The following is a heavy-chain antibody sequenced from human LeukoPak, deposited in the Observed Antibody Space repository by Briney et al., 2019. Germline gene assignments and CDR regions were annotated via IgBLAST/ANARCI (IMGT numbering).Heavy chain of an antibody. V-gene: IGHV3-74*01. D-gene: IGHD3-10*01. CDR2: IDTDGSST. J-gene: IGHJ4*02. Sequence: VGSLRLSCVASGFTFSTYWMHWVRQAPGKGLVGVSRIDTDGSSTTYADSVKGRFTISRDNAKNTLYLQMNSLRAEDTAVYYCARVGGSSDFDYWGQGTLVTVSS. CDR3: ARVGGSSDFDY. CDR1: GFTFSTYW.